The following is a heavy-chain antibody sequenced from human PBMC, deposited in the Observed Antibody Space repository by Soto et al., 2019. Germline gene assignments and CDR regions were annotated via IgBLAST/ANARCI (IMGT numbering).Heavy chain of an antibody. CDR3: ARDQKYDSSGYSRSIYYCGMDV. V-gene: IGHV4-31*03. D-gene: IGHD3-22*01. Sequence: PSETLSLTCTVSGGSISSGGYYWSWVRQHPGKGLEWIGYIYYSGSTYYNPSLKSRVTISVDTSKNQFSLKLSSVTAADTAVYYCARDQKYDSSGYSRSIYYCGMDVWGQGTTVTVSS. CDR2: IYYSGST. J-gene: IGHJ6*02. CDR1: GGSISSGGYY.